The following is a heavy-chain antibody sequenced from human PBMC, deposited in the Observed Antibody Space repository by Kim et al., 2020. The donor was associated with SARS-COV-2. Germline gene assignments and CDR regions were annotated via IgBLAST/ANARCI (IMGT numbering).Heavy chain of an antibody. J-gene: IGHJ6*02. CDR1: GYTFTSYA. D-gene: IGHD4-17*01. CDR2: INAGNGNT. CDR3: ARDFTVTPYYYYYYGMDV. Sequence: ASVKVSCKASGYTFTSYAMHWVRQAPGQRLEWMGWINAGNGNTKYSQKFQGRVTITRDTSASTAYMELSSLRSEDTAVYYCARDFTVTPYYYYYYGMDVWGQGTTVTVSS. V-gene: IGHV1-3*01.